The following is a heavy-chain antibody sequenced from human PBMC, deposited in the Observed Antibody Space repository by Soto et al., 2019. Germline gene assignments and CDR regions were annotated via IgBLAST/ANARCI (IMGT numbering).Heavy chain of an antibody. CDR1: GGTSSSYA. CDR2: IIPILDTT. CDR3: ASGGTTVNRRFDC. Sequence: QVQVVQSGAEVKKPGSSVRVSCKASGGTSSSYAITWMRQAPGQGLEWMGGIIPILDTTDYAQKFQGRVTFTADESTSTVYMELRSLTSEETAVYYCASGGTTVNRRFDCWGQGTLVTVSS. V-gene: IGHV1-69*01. D-gene: IGHD4-4*01. J-gene: IGHJ4*02.